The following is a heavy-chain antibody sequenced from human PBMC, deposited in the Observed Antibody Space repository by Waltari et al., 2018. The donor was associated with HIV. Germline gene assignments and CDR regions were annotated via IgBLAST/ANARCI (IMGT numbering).Heavy chain of an antibody. Sequence: EAQLVESGGGLVKPGGSLRLSCAASGFTFSNAWMSWVRQAPGKGLEWVGRSKSKTDGGTTDYAAPVKGRFTISRDDSKNTLYLQMNSLKTEDTAVYYCTPIGYCSGGSCYLHAYYYGMDVWGQGTTVTVSS. D-gene: IGHD2-15*01. CDR2: SKSKTDGGTT. V-gene: IGHV3-15*01. J-gene: IGHJ6*02. CDR1: GFTFSNAW. CDR3: TPIGYCSGGSCYLHAYYYGMDV.